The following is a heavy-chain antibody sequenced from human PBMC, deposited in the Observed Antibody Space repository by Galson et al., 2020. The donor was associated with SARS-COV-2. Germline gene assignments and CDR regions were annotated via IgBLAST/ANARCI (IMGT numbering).Heavy chain of an antibody. D-gene: IGHD3-10*01. V-gene: IGHV4-59*01. Sequence: ASETLSLTCTVSGGSISSYYWSWIRQPPGKGLEWIGYIYYSGSTNYNPSLKSRVTISVDTSKNQFSLKLSSVTAADTAVYYCARHRFGEFVSYYYYYYGMDVWGQGTTVTVSS. CDR2: IYYSGST. J-gene: IGHJ6*02. CDR1: GGSISSYY. CDR3: ARHRFGEFVSYYYYYYGMDV.